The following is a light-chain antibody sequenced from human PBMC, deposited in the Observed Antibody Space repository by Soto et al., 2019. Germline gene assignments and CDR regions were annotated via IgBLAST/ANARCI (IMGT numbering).Light chain of an antibody. CDR2: EGR. CDR1: SSDVGGYIL. J-gene: IGLJ2*01. Sequence: QSALTQPASVSGSPGQSITISCTGTSSDVGGYILVSWYQLHPDKAPKLMIYEGRKRPSGVSNRFSGSKSGNTASLTISGLHPEDEDHYYCCSYVGSDTYVIFGGGTKLTVL. V-gene: IGLV2-23*01. CDR3: CSYVGSDTYVI.